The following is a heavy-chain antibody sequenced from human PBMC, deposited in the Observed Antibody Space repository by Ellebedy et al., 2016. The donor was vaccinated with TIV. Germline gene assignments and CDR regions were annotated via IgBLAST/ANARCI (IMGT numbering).Heavy chain of an antibody. CDR2: ISSSSSYI. J-gene: IGHJ4*02. Sequence: GESLKISCAASGFTFSSYSMNWVRQAPGKGLEWVSSISSSSSYIYYADSVKSRFTISRDNAKNSLYLQMNSLRAEDTAVYYCASDSKDLISYYWGQGTLVTVSS. CDR1: GFTFSSYS. V-gene: IGHV3-21*04. CDR3: ASDSKDLISYY. D-gene: IGHD2/OR15-2a*01.